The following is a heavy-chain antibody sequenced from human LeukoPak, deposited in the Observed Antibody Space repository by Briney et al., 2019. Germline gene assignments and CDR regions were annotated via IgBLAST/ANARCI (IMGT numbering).Heavy chain of an antibody. CDR2: ISYDGSNK. Sequence: GGSLRLSCAASGFTFSSYGMHWVRQAPGKGLEWVAVISYDGSNKYYADSVKGRFTISRDNSKNTLYLQMNSLRAEDTAVYYCAKNDGGGTNDYYYYGMDVWGQGTTVTVSS. V-gene: IGHV3-30*18. CDR3: AKNDGGGTNDYYYYGMDV. D-gene: IGHD1-7*01. J-gene: IGHJ6*02. CDR1: GFTFSSYG.